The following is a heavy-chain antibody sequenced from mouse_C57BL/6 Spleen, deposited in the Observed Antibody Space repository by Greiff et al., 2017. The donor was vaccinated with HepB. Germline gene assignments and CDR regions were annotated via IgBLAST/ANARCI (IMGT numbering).Heavy chain of an antibody. V-gene: IGHV5-17*01. D-gene: IGHD2-3*01. CDR3: ARVYDGSYDMDY. CDR1: GFTFSDYG. CDR2: ISSGSSSI. Sequence: VQLKESGGGLVKPGGSLKLSCAASGFTFSDYGMHWVRQAPEKGLEWVAYISSGSSSIYYADTVKGRFTISRDNAKNTLFLQMTSLRSEDTAMYYCARVYDGSYDMDYWGQGTSVTVSS. J-gene: IGHJ4*01.